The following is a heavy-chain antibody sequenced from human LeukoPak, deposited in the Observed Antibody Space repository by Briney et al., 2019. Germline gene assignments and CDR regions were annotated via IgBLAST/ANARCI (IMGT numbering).Heavy chain of an antibody. D-gene: IGHD2-2*01. Sequence: SETLSLTCTVSGGSISSYYWSWIRQPPGKGLEWIGYIYYSGSTNYNPSLKSRVTISVDTSKNQFSLKLSSVTAADTAVYYCARGGGFHCSSTSCRANWFDPWGQGTLVTVSS. CDR3: ARGGGFHCSSTSCRANWFDP. CDR1: GGSISSYY. CDR2: IYYSGST. V-gene: IGHV4-59*01. J-gene: IGHJ5*02.